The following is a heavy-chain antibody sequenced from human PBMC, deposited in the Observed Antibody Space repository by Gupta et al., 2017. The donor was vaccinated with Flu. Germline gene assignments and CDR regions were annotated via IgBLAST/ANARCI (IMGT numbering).Heavy chain of an antibody. V-gene: IGHV3-72*01. CDR2: SRNRGNNYIT. Sequence: EVQVLQSGGGLVQPGGSLRLSCTVPGFPFSVQYMDWVRQAPGKGLEWVGRSRNRGNNYITQYAAAVKGRFTISRHDSQDSLYLQMDSLKTEDTAGYYCVRLAHNWNDGHVDSWGQGALVTVSS. J-gene: IGHJ4*02. CDR1: GFPFSVQY. D-gene: IGHD1-1*01. CDR3: VRLAHNWNDGHVDS.